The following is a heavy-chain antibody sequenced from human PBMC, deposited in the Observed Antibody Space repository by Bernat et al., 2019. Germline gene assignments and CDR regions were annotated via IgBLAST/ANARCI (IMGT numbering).Heavy chain of an antibody. D-gene: IGHD3-9*01. CDR3: ARLYNAILTGYYIQEAVGWFDP. J-gene: IGHJ5*02. CDR2: IYWDDDK. V-gene: IGHV2-5*02. CDR1: GLSLRTSGVG. Sequence: QITLKESGPTLVKPTQTLTLTCTFSGLSLRTSGVGVAWIRQPPGKALEWLALIYWDDDKRYSPSLKSRLSITKDTSKNQVVLTMTNMDPVDTATYYCARLYNAILTGYYIQEAVGWFDPWGQGTLVTVSS.